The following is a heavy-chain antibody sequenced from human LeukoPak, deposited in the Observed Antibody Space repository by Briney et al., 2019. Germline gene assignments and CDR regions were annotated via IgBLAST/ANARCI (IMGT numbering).Heavy chain of an antibody. V-gene: IGHV4-4*07. J-gene: IGHJ4*02. D-gene: IGHD3-22*01. CDR3: ARDQGSGWYYFDY. CDR1: GDSISSYY. CDR2: IYISGST. Sequence: PSETLSLTCTVSGDSISSYYWSWIRQPAGKGLEWIGRIYISGSTKYNPFLKSRVTMSVDTSKNHFSLKLRSVTAADTAVYYCARDQGSGWYYFDYWGQGSLVTVSS.